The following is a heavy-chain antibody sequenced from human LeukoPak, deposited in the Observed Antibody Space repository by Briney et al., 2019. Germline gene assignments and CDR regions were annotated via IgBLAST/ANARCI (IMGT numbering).Heavy chain of an antibody. D-gene: IGHD2-15*01. J-gene: IGHJ4*02. CDR3: ARRYCSGRSCYSGIDY. V-gene: IGHV3-74*01. Sequence: GGSLRLSCAASGFTFSSYWMHWVRQAPGKGLVWVSRINSDGSSTSYADSVKGRFTISRDNAKNTLYLQMNSLRAEDTAVYYCARRYCSGRSCYSGIDYWGQGTLVTVSS. CDR1: GFTFSSYW. CDR2: INSDGSST.